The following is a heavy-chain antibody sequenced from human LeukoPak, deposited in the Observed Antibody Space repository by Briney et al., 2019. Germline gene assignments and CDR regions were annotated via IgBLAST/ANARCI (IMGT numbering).Heavy chain of an antibody. J-gene: IGHJ4*02. D-gene: IGHD5-18*01. Sequence: GGSLRLSCAASGFTFSNFAMSWVRQAPGKGLEWVSAISRSGTYYAVSVKGRFTISRDNSKNTLYLQMNSLRAEDTDIYYCAKRVTSAAYYFDYWGQGTLVTVSS. CDR2: ISRSGT. CDR1: GFTFSNFA. CDR3: AKRVTSAAYYFDY. V-gene: IGHV3-23*01.